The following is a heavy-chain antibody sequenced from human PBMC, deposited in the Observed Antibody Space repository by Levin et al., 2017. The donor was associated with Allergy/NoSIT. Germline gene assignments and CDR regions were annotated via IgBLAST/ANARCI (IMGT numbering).Heavy chain of an antibody. CDR1: GYTFTSYD. CDR3: AKRLRAHRYWCDP. CDR2: MNPNSGNT. J-gene: IGHJ5*02. Sequence: ASVKVSCKASGYTFTSYDINWVRQATGQGLEWMGWMNPNSGNTGYAQKFQGRVTMTRNTSISTAYMELSSLRSEDTAVYYCAKRLRAHRYWCDPWGQGTLVTVSS. V-gene: IGHV1-8*01. D-gene: IGHD4-17*01.